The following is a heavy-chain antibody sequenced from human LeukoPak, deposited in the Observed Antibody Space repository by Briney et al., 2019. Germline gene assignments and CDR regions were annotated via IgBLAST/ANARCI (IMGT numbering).Heavy chain of an antibody. V-gene: IGHV4-39*01. CDR1: GGSISSSSYY. CDR3: ARLGGEMATAFDY. Sequence: PSETLSLTCTVSGGSISSSSYYWGWIRQPPGKGLEWIGSIYYSGSTYYNPSLKSGVTISVDTCKNQFSLKLSSVPAADTAVYYCARLGGEMATAFDYWAQGTLVTVSS. CDR2: IYYSGST. J-gene: IGHJ4*02. D-gene: IGHD5-24*01.